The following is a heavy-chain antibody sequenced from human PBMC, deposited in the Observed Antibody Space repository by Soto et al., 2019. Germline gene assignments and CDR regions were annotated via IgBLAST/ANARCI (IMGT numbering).Heavy chain of an antibody. CDR1: GFTFSSYG. J-gene: IGHJ6*02. Sequence: QVQLVESGGGVVQPGRSLRLSCAASGFTFSSYGMHWVRQAPGKGLEWVAVISYDGSNKYYADSVKGRFTISRDNSKNTLYLQMNSLRAEDTAVYYCAKDHSSGWNYYYYYGMDVWGQGTTVTVSS. CDR2: ISYDGSNK. D-gene: IGHD6-19*01. V-gene: IGHV3-30*18. CDR3: AKDHSSGWNYYYYYGMDV.